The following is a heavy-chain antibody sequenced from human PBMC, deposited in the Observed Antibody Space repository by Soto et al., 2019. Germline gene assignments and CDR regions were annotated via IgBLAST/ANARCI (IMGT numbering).Heavy chain of an antibody. CDR2: IYDNGIT. CDR3: ARTYDSNGYANEFDS. CDR1: GRSITSYY. V-gene: IGHV4-59*12. J-gene: IGHJ4*02. Sequence: QVVLQESGPGLVKPSETLSLTCSVSGRSITSYYWSWVRQPPGKGMECIGYIYDNGITSQNPSLKSRVNMSADTSQNQFSLKLTSVTGADTAVYYCARTYDSNGYANEFDSWGQGILVTVTS. D-gene: IGHD3-22*01.